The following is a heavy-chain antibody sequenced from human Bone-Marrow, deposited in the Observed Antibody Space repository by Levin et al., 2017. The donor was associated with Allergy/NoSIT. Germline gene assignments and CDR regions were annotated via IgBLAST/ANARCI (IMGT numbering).Heavy chain of an antibody. D-gene: IGHD6-19*01. V-gene: IGHV3-21*01. J-gene: IGHJ4*02. CDR2: ISSSSSYI. CDR3: ARDRIAVAGWFQEGLDY. CDR1: GFTFSNYS. Sequence: SCAASGFTFSNYSMNWVRQAPGKGLEWVSSISSSSSYIYYADSVKGRFTISRDNAKNSLYLQMNSLRAEDTAVYYCARDRIAVAGWFQEGLDYWGQGTLVTVSS.